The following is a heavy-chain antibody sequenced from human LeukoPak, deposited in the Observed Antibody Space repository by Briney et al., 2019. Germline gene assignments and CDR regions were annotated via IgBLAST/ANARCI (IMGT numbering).Heavy chain of an antibody. Sequence: SQTLSLTCTVYGGSISSGDYYWSWIRQPPGKGLEWIGYIYYSGSTYYNPSLKSRVTISVDTSKNQFSLKLSSVTAADTAVYYCARDNNDEWAAAGHNWFDPWGQGTLVTVSS. CDR1: GGSISSGDYY. CDR2: IYYSGST. D-gene: IGHD6-13*01. J-gene: IGHJ5*02. V-gene: IGHV4-30-4*08. CDR3: ARDNNDEWAAAGHNWFDP.